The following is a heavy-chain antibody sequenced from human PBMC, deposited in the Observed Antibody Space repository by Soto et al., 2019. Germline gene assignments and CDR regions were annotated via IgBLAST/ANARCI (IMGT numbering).Heavy chain of an antibody. Sequence: GGSLRLSCAASGFTFSSYAMHWVRQAPGKGLEWVAVISYDGSNKYYADSVKGRFTISRDNSKNTLYLQMNSLRAEDTAVYYCARDRIEMATSSDAFDIWGQGTMVTVSS. CDR3: ARDRIEMATSSDAFDI. D-gene: IGHD5-12*01. CDR2: ISYDGSNK. J-gene: IGHJ3*02. CDR1: GFTFSSYA. V-gene: IGHV3-30-3*01.